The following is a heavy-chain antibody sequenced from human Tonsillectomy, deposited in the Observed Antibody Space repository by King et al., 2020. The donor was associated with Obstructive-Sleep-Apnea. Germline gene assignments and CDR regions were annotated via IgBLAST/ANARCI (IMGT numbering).Heavy chain of an antibody. CDR2: IFPADSDT. CDR3: ARHGGIAAADLDY. D-gene: IGHD6-13*01. V-gene: IGHV5-51*01. Sequence: QLVQSGAEVKKPGESLKISCKGSGYSFISYWIGWVRQMPGKGLEWMGIIFPADSDTRYSPSFQGRVTISADKSNNTAYLQWSSLKASDTAMYYCARHGGIAAADLDYWGQGTLVTVSS. J-gene: IGHJ4*02. CDR1: GYSFISYW.